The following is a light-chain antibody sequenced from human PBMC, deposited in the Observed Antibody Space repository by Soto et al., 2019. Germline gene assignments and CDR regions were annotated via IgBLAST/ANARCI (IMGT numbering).Light chain of an antibody. CDR3: CSYAGSSTHAV. CDR2: EVS. V-gene: IGLV2-23*02. Sequence: QSALTQPASVSGSLGHSITISCTGTSSDFGSYNLVSWYQQHPGKAPKLLIYEVSKRPSGVSNRFSGSKSGNTASLTISRLQAEDEANYNCCSYAGSSTHAVFGGGTQLTVL. J-gene: IGLJ7*01. CDR1: SSDFGSYNL.